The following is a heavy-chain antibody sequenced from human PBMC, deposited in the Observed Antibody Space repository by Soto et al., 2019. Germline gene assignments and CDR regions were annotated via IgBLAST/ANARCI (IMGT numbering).Heavy chain of an antibody. Sequence: QVQLVQSGAEVKKPGASVKVSCKASGYTFTSYAMHWVHQAPGQRLEWMGWINAGNGNTKYSQKFQGRVTITRDTSASTAYMELSSLRSEDTAVYYCARESMTTVTTMHFQHWGQGTLVTVSS. J-gene: IGHJ1*01. CDR1: GYTFTSYA. CDR3: ARESMTTVTTMHFQH. CDR2: INAGNGNT. D-gene: IGHD4-17*01. V-gene: IGHV1-3*01.